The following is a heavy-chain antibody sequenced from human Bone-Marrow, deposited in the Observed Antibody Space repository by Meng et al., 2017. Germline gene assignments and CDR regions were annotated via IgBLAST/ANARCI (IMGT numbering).Heavy chain of an antibody. J-gene: IGHJ4*02. CDR2: ISWNSGSI. CDR3: AKGVNRGYSYGYVIDY. D-gene: IGHD5-18*01. V-gene: IGHV3-9*01. Sequence: SLKISCAASGFTFDDYAMHWVRQAPGKGLEWVSGISWNSGSIGYADSVKGRFTISRDNAKYSLYLQMNSLRAEDTALYYCAKGVNRGYSYGYVIDYWGQGTLVTVSS. CDR1: GFTFDDYA.